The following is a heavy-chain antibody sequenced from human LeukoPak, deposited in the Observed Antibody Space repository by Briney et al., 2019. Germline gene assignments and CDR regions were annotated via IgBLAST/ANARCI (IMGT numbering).Heavy chain of an antibody. CDR1: GFTFSSYA. D-gene: IGHD6-19*01. CDR3: ARDYRYSSGWILY. J-gene: IGHJ4*02. V-gene: IGHV3-30-3*01. Sequence: GGSLRLSCAASGFTFSSYAMHWVRQAPGKGLEWVAVISYDGSNKYYADSVKGRFTISRDNSKSTLYLQMNSLRAEDTAVYYCARDYRYSSGWILYWGQGTLVTVSS. CDR2: ISYDGSNK.